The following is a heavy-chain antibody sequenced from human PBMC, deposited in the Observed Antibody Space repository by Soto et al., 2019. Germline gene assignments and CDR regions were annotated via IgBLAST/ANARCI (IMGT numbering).Heavy chain of an antibody. CDR3: AKETYYYYGMDV. CDR1: GFIFSSST. Sequence: PGGSLSLSCAASGFIFSSSTLNWVRQAPGKGLEWVSAIIDSGGYTYYADSVKGRFTISRDNSKNTLYLQMNSLRAEDTALYYCAKETYYYYGMDVWGQGTTVTVSS. V-gene: IGHV3-23*01. CDR2: IIDSGGYT. J-gene: IGHJ6*02.